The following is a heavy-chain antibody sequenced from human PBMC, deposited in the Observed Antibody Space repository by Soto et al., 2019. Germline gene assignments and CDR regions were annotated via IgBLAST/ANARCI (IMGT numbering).Heavy chain of an antibody. CDR2: ISGSGGST. D-gene: IGHD3-9*01. J-gene: IGHJ4*02. Sequence: GGSLRLSCAASGFTFSSYAMSWVRQAPGKGLEWVSAISGSGGSTYYADSVKGRFTISRDNSKNTLYLQMNSLRAEDTAVYYCAKDSERYFDWLSSLFDYWGQGTLVTVSS. V-gene: IGHV3-23*01. CDR3: AKDSERYFDWLSSLFDY. CDR1: GFTFSSYA.